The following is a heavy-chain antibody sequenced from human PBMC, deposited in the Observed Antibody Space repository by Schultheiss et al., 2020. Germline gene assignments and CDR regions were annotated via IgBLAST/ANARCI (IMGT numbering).Heavy chain of an antibody. J-gene: IGHJ4*02. CDR3: ARAKYYDFWSGYYN. CDR1: GGSISSGDYY. D-gene: IGHD3-3*01. CDR2: IYYSGST. V-gene: IGHV4-30-4*01. Sequence: SQTLSLTCTVSGGSISSGDYYWSWIRQPPGKGLEWIGYIYYSGSTYYNPSLKSRVTISVDTSKNQFSLKLSSVTAADTAVYYCARAKYYDFWSGYYNWGQGTLVTVAS.